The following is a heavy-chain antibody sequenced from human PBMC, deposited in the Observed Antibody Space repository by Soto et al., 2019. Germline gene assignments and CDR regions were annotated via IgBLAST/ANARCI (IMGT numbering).Heavy chain of an antibody. CDR3: AKDAKRGYYYDSSGSFDY. Sequence: LRLSCAASGFTFSSYCMHWVRQAPGKGLEWVAVISYDGSNKYYADSVKGRFTISRDNSKNTLYLQMNSLRAEDTAVYYCAKDAKRGYYYDSSGSFDYWGQGTLVTVSS. J-gene: IGHJ4*02. V-gene: IGHV3-30*18. CDR1: GFTFSSYC. D-gene: IGHD3-22*01. CDR2: ISYDGSNK.